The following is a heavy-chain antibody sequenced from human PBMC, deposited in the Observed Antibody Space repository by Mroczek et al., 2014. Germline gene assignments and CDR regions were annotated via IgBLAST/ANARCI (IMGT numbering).Heavy chain of an antibody. Sequence: QVQLVQSGAEVKKPGASVKVSCKASGYTFTSYDINWVRQATGQGLEWMGWMNPNSGNTGYAQKFQGRVTMTRNTSISTAYMELSSLRSEDTAVYYCARGPRIVVVIRPLYWFDPWGQGTLVTVSS. CDR3: ARGPRIVVVIRPLYWFDP. D-gene: IGHD3-22*01. J-gene: IGHJ5*02. CDR1: GYTFTSYD. CDR2: MNPNSGNT. V-gene: IGHV1-8*01.